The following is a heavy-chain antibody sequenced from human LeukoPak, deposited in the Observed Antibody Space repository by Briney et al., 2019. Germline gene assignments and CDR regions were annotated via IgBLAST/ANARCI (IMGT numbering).Heavy chain of an antibody. CDR3: AKGTGPYGADAFDI. Sequence: GGSLRLSCAASGFTFSSYAMSWVRQAPGKGLEWVSSVSGSGGSTYYADSVRGRFTISRDNAKNTLYLQMNSLRAEDTAVYNCAKGTGPYGADAFDIWDQGTMVTVSS. D-gene: IGHD4-17*01. CDR1: GFTFSSYA. J-gene: IGHJ3*02. CDR2: VSGSGGST. V-gene: IGHV3-23*01.